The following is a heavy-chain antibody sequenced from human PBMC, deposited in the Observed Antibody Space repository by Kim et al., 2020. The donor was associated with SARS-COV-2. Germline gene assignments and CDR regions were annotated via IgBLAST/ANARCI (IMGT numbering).Heavy chain of an antibody. V-gene: IGHV3-30*04. Sequence: GGSLRLSCAASGFTFSSYAMHWVRQAPGKGLEWVAVISYDGSNKYYADSVKGRFTISRDNSKNTLYLQMNSLRAEDTAVYYCARDRGRSIAAAGSNWFDP. J-gene: IGHJ5*02. CDR1: GFTFSSYA. CDR2: ISYDGSNK. CDR3: ARDRGRSIAAAGSNWFDP. D-gene: IGHD6-13*01.